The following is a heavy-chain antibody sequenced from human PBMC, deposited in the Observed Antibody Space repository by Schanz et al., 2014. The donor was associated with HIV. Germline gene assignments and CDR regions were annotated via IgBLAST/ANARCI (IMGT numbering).Heavy chain of an antibody. Sequence: QVQLVESGGGVVQPGRSLRLSCAASGFTFNDYGMHWVRQAPGKGLEWVVVIWYDGRNKYYADSVKGRFTISRDNSKNTPYLQMNSLRAEDTAVYYCARGSGPYYYYYGMDVWGQGTTVTVSS. D-gene: IGHD2-15*01. J-gene: IGHJ6*02. CDR1: GFTFNDYG. CDR3: ARGSGPYYYYYGMDV. V-gene: IGHV3-33*01. CDR2: IWYDGRNK.